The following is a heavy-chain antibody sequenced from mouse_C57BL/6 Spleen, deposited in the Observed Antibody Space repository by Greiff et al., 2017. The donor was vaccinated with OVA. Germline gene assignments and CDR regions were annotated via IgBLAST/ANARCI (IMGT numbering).Heavy chain of an antibody. V-gene: IGHV1-50*01. D-gene: IGHD3-2*02. CDR2: IDPSDSYT. CDR1: GYTFTSYW. Sequence: QVQLQQPGAELVKPGASVKLSCKASGYTFTSYWMQWVKQRPGQGLEWIGEIDPSDSYTNYNQKFKGKATLTVDTSSSTAYMQLSSLTSEDSAVYYCARSRQLRLQDYWGQGTTLTVSS. J-gene: IGHJ2*01. CDR3: ARSRQLRLQDY.